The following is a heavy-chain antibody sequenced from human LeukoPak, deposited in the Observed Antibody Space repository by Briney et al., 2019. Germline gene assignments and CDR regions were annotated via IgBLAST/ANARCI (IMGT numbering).Heavy chain of an antibody. CDR2: IYYSGST. Sequence: SETLSLTCTVSGGSISSSSYYWGWIRQSPGKGLEWIGSIYYSGSTYYNPSLKSRVNMSVDTSKNQFSLKLSSVTAADTAVYYCARDFRGHIDYWGQGTLVTVSS. J-gene: IGHJ4*02. CDR1: GGSISSSSYY. CDR3: ARDFRGHIDY. D-gene: IGHD3-10*01. V-gene: IGHV4-39*07.